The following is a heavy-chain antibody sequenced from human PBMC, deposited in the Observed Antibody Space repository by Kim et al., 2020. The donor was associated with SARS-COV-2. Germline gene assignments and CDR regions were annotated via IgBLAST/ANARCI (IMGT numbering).Heavy chain of an antibody. V-gene: IGHV3-48*04. CDR1: GFTFSTFS. Sequence: GGSLRLSCAASGFTFSTFSMNWVRQAPGKGLEWVAYLSSTFTTIYYADSVKGRFTISRDNAKNSLYLQMSSLKAEDTALYYCARDNRGCGMDIGGQGTTVTVSS. J-gene: IGHJ6*02. CDR3: ARDNRGCGMDI. D-gene: IGHD2-8*01. CDR2: LSSTFTTI.